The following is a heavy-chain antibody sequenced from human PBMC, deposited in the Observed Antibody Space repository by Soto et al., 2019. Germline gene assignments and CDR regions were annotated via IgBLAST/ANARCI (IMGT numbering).Heavy chain of an antibody. CDR3: ARDLRLDS. CDR2: IYNSGST. J-gene: IGHJ5*01. V-gene: IGHV4-31*03. CDR1: GGSISSGGYY. D-gene: IGHD6-19*01. Sequence: ASETLSLTCTVSGGSISSGGYYWSWIRQHPGKGLEWIGYIYNSGSTYYNPSLKSRVTISADTSKNQFSLKLSSVTAADTAVYYCARDLRLDSWGQGTLVTVSS.